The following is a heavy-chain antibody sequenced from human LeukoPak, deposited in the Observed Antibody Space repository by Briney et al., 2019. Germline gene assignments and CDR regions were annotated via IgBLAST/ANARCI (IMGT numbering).Heavy chain of an antibody. J-gene: IGHJ4*02. CDR3: ARAGLYYDSSGYHTYYFDY. CDR2: ISGSGGST. CDR1: GFTFSSYA. Sequence: GGSLRLSCAASGFTFSSYAMSWVRQAPGKGLEWVSAISGSGGSTYYADSVKGRFTISRDNSKNTLYLQMNSLRAEDTAVYYCARAGLYYDSSGYHTYYFDYWGQGTLVTVSS. D-gene: IGHD3-22*01. V-gene: IGHV3-23*01.